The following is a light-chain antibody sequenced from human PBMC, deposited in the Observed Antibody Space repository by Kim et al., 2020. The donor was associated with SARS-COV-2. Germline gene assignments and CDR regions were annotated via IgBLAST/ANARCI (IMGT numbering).Light chain of an antibody. Sequence: PGKTAMVSCGGNSIGSKSVHWYQQKSGQAPVLVISYDSDRPSGIPERFSGSNSGNTATLTISRVEAGDEGDYYCQVWDSESDHRVVFGGGTQLTVL. J-gene: IGLJ2*01. CDR2: YDS. CDR1: SIGSKS. V-gene: IGLV3-21*04. CDR3: QVWDSESDHRVV.